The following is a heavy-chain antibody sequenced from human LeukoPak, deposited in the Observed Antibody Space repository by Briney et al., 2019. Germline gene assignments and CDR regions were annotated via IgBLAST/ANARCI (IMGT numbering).Heavy chain of an antibody. Sequence: PGGSLRLSCAASGFIFSNYELTWVRQAPGKGLEWVSCISSSTSYKYYADSVKGRFTISRDNSKNTLYLQMNSLRAEDTAVYYCAKDQEGRNSKGLTFDYWGQGTLVTVSS. J-gene: IGHJ4*02. CDR1: GFIFSNYE. CDR2: ISSSTSYK. CDR3: AKDQEGRNSKGLTFDY. V-gene: IGHV3-21*04. D-gene: IGHD1-14*01.